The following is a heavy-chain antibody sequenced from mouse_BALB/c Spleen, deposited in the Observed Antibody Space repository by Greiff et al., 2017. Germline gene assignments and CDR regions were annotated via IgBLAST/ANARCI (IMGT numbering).Heavy chain of an antibody. CDR1: GYAFTSYN. D-gene: IGHD2-4*01. Sequence: VQLKESGPELVKPGASVKVSCKASGYAFTSYNMYWVQQSPGKSLEWIGYIDPYNGGTSYNQKFKGKATLTVDKSSSTTYMHLNSLTSEDTAVHYCARRSTMNTFAYWGQGTLVTVSA. J-gene: IGHJ3*01. CDR2: IDPYNGGT. CDR3: ARRSTMNTFAY. V-gene: IGHV1S135*01.